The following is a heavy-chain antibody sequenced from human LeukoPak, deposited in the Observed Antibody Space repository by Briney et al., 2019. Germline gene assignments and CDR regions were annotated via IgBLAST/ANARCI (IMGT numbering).Heavy chain of an antibody. CDR2: ISSDSSTI. CDR3: ARDFSSGWFKYYFDY. Sequence: PGGSLRLSCAASGFTFNSYNMNWVRQAPGKGLEWVSYISSDSSTIFYADSVKGRFTISRDNAKNSLYLQMNSLRAEDTAVYYCARDFSSGWFKYYFDYWGQGTLVTVSS. V-gene: IGHV3-48*01. CDR1: GFTFNSYN. J-gene: IGHJ4*02. D-gene: IGHD6-19*01.